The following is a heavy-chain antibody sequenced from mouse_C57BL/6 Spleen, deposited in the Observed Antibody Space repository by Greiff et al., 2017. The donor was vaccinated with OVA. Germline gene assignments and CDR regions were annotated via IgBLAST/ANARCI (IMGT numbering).Heavy chain of an antibody. CDR2: IYPGNSDT. D-gene: IGHD3-2*02. Sequence: EVQLQQSGPVLARPGASVKMSCKTSGYTFTSYWMHWVKQRPGQGLEWIGAIYPGNSDTSYNQKFKGKAKLTAVTSASTAYMELSSLTNEDSAVYYCTIDSSGYVFFDYWGQGTTLTVSS. J-gene: IGHJ2*01. CDR3: TIDSSGYVFFDY. V-gene: IGHV1-5*01. CDR1: GYTFTSYW.